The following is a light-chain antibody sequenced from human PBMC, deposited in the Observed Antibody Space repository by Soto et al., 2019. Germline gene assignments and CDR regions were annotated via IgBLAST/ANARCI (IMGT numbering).Light chain of an antibody. CDR3: CSYTATNTRI. Sequence: QSVLTQPASVSASPGQSITISCTGTSSDVGGYNYVSWYQQHSGKAPKLIIFEVSNRPSGVSNRFSGSKSGKTASLTISGLQAEDEADYYCCSYTATNTRIFGGGTKLTVL. V-gene: IGLV2-14*01. CDR1: SSDVGGYNY. CDR2: EVS. J-gene: IGLJ2*01.